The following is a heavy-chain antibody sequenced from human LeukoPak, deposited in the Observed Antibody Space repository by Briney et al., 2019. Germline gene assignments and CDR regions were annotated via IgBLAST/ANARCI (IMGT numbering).Heavy chain of an antibody. CDR1: GGSVTDDY. Sequence: NPSEPLSLTCTVSGGSVTDDYWSWIRQTAGKGLEWVGRLYTSGSTNYNPSLMSRVGISVDKSKNQFSLNLTSVTAADTAVYYCVRDLSAAWYAFDYWGQGILVTVSS. J-gene: IGHJ4*02. CDR3: VRDLSAAWYAFDY. D-gene: IGHD6-13*01. CDR2: LYTSGST. V-gene: IGHV4-4*07.